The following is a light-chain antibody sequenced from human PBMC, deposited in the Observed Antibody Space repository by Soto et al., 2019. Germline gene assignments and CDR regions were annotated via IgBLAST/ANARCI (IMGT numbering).Light chain of an antibody. CDR1: QSVTSSF. V-gene: IGKV3-20*01. Sequence: EIVLTQSPGTLSLSLGERATLSCRASQSVTSSFLAWYQQKPGQAPRLLIYGASSRATGIPDRFSGSGSGTDFTLTISRLEPEDFAVYYCKQYGSSPWTFGQGTKVEIK. CDR3: KQYGSSPWT. J-gene: IGKJ1*01. CDR2: GAS.